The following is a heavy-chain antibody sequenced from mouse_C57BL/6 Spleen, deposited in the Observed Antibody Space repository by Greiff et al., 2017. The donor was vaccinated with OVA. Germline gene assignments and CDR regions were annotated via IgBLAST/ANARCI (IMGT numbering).Heavy chain of an antibody. CDR1: GYTFTSYW. Sequence: QVQLQQPGAELVKPGASVKLSCKASGYTFTSYWMHWVKQRPGQGLEWIGMIHPNSGSTNYNEKFKSQATLTVDKSSSTAYMQLSSLTSEDSAVYYCARGHQTQAMDYWGQGTSVTVSS. V-gene: IGHV1-64*01. CDR3: ARGHQTQAMDY. J-gene: IGHJ4*01. D-gene: IGHD3-2*01. CDR2: IHPNSGST.